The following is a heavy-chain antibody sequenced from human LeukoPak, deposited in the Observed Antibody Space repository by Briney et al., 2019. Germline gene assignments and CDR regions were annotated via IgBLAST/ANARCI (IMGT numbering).Heavy chain of an antibody. CDR2: ISYDGSNK. D-gene: IGHD3-10*01. CDR1: GFTFSSYG. V-gene: IGHV3-30*18. CDR3: AKDLVVGYGSGSYSSYYYGMDV. J-gene: IGHJ6*02. Sequence: PGRSLRLSCAASGFTFSSYGMHWVRQAPGKGLEWVAVISYDGSNKYYADSVKGRFTISRDNSKNTLYLQMNSLRAEDTAVHYCAKDLVVGYGSGSYSSYYYGMDVWGQGTTVTVSS.